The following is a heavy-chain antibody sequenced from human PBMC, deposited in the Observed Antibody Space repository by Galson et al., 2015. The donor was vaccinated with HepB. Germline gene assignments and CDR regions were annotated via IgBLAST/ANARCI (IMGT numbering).Heavy chain of an antibody. CDR1: GFTFSSYG. J-gene: IGHJ5*02. D-gene: IGHD3-9*01. Sequence: SLRLSCAASGFTFSSYGMHWVRQAPGKGLEWVAFIRYDGSNKYYADSVKGRFTISRDNSKNTLYLQMNSLRAEDTAVYYCAGILTGYYRWDWFDPWGQGTLVTVSS. CDR2: IRYDGSNK. V-gene: IGHV3-30*02. CDR3: AGILTGYYRWDWFDP.